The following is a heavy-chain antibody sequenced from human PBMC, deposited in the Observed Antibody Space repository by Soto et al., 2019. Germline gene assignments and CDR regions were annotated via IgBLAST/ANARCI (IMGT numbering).Heavy chain of an antibody. D-gene: IGHD2-21*02. J-gene: IGHJ4*02. CDR1: GYTFTSYA. V-gene: IGHV1-3*01. Sequence: ASVKVSCKASGYTFTSYAMHWVRQAPGQRLEWMGWINAGNGNTKYSQKFQGRVTITRDTSASTAFMELSSLRSEDTAVYYCARSIVVVTALDYWGQGTLVTVSS. CDR3: ARSIVVVTALDY. CDR2: INAGNGNT.